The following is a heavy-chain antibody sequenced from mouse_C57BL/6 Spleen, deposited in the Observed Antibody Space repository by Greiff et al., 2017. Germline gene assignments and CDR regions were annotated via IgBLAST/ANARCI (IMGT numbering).Heavy chain of an antibody. CDR1: GYTFTSYW. CDR2: IHPNSGST. CDR3: AREGDYYGSSYLAY. J-gene: IGHJ3*01. Sequence: QVQLQQPGAELVKPGASVKLSCKASGYTFTSYWMHWVKQRPGQGLEWIGMIHPNSGSTNYNEKFKSKATLTVDKSSSTAYMQLSSLTSEDSAVYYCAREGDYYGSSYLAYWGQGTLVTVSA. V-gene: IGHV1-64*01. D-gene: IGHD1-1*01.